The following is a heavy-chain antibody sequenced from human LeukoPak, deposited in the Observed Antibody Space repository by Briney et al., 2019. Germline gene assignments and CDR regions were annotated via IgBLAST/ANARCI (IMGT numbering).Heavy chain of an antibody. CDR2: INHSGST. Sequence: SETLSPTCAVYGGSFSGYYWSWIRQPPGKGLEWIGEINHSGSTNYNPSLKSRVTISVDTSKNQFSLKLSSVTAADTAVYYCARVDDSSGYYYGYWGQGTLVTVSS. J-gene: IGHJ4*02. D-gene: IGHD3-22*01. CDR3: ARVDDSSGYYYGY. V-gene: IGHV4-34*01. CDR1: GGSFSGYY.